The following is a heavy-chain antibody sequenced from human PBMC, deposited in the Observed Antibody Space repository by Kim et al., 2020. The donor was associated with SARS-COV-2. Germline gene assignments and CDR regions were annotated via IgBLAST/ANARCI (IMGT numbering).Heavy chain of an antibody. CDR1: GFTFSSYS. Sequence: GGSLRLSCAASGFTFSSYSMNWVRQAPGKGLEWVSSISSSSSYIYYADSVKGRFTISRDNAKNSPYLQMNSLRAEDTAVYYCARDMPDYGDYSNAFDIWGQGTMVTVSS. D-gene: IGHD4-17*01. V-gene: IGHV3-21*01. CDR3: ARDMPDYGDYSNAFDI. J-gene: IGHJ3*02. CDR2: ISSSSSYI.